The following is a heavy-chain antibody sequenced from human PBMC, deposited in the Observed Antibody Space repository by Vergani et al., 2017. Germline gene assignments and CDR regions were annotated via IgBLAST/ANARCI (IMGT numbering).Heavy chain of an antibody. V-gene: IGHV3-23*01. D-gene: IGHD3-22*01. CDR2: ISGSCGST. CDR3: AKGDRIYYFHSSGPAWDFDY. CDR1: GFTFSSYA. Sequence: EVQVLESGGGLVQPGGSLRLSCAASGFTFSSYAMNWVRQAPGKGLEWVAAISGSCGSTYYADSVKGRFTISRDNSKNTRFLQMISLRAEDTAVYYCAKGDRIYYFHSSGPAWDFDYWGKGTLVTVAS. J-gene: IGHJ4*02.